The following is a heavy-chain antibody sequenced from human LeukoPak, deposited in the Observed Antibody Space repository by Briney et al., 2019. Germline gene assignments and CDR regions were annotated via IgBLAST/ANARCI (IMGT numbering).Heavy chain of an antibody. V-gene: IGHV4-31*03. CDR2: IYYSGST. Sequence: SETLSLTCTVSGGSISSGGYYWSWIRQHPGKGLEWIGYIYYSGSTYYNPSLKSRVTISVDTPKNQFSLKLSSVTAADTAVYYCASSYYYDSSGSGAFDIWGQGTMVTVSS. J-gene: IGHJ3*02. CDR3: ASSYYYDSSGSGAFDI. D-gene: IGHD3-22*01. CDR1: GGSISSGGYY.